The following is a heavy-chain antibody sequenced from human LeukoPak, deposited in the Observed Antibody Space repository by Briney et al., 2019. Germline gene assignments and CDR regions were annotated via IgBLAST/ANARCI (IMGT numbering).Heavy chain of an antibody. J-gene: IGHJ6*02. Sequence: ASVKVSCKASGYTFTSYDINWVRQATGQGLEWMGWMNPNRGNTGYAQKFQGRVTMTRNTSISTAYMELSSLRSEDTAVYYCARFTQRSWLQTLRYYYGMDVWGQGTTVTVSS. CDR1: GYTFTSYD. D-gene: IGHD5-24*01. CDR2: MNPNRGNT. CDR3: ARFTQRSWLQTLRYYYGMDV. V-gene: IGHV1-8*01.